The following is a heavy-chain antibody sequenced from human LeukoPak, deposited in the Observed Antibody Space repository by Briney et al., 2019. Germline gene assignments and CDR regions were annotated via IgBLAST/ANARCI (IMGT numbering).Heavy chain of an antibody. Sequence: GGSLRLSCAASGFTFSSYAMHWVRQAPGKGLEWVAVISYDGSNKYYADTVKGRFTISRDNSKNTLYLQMNSLRAEHTAVYYCARVATYYANHNWFDPWGQGTLVTVSS. CDR3: ARVATYYANHNWFDP. CDR2: ISYDGSNK. CDR1: GFTFSSYA. J-gene: IGHJ5*02. D-gene: IGHD2-2*01. V-gene: IGHV3-30-3*01.